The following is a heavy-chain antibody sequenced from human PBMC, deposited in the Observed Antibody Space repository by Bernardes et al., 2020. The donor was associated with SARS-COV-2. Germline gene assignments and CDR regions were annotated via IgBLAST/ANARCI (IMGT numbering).Heavy chain of an antibody. D-gene: IGHD1-26*01. J-gene: IGHJ6*02. CDR3: VRVQVSRWEYGMDV. Sequence: GGSLRLSCAASGFTVSSSFMSWVRQAPGKGLEWVSGLYRGVKTYYRDSVKGRFTISSDSPKNTLYLQMNSLGAEDSAVYYCVRVQVSRWEYGMDVWGQGTTVTVSS. V-gene: IGHV3-66*01. CDR1: GFTVSSSF. CDR2: LYRGVKT.